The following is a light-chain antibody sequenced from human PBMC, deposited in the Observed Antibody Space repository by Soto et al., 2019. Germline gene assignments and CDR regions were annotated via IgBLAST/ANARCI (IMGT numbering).Light chain of an antibody. J-gene: IGKJ1*01. CDR3: LQYGNSSWT. CDR2: GAA. Sequence: IVVTLSPGHLYLSQGKSATLSCRNSQSFSSSYLAWYQQRPGLALRVVLFGAASRATGIPDRFSGSGSGTDFTLTISRLEPEDFALYYCLQYGNSSWTFGRGTKVDIK. V-gene: IGKV3-20*01. CDR1: QSFSSSY.